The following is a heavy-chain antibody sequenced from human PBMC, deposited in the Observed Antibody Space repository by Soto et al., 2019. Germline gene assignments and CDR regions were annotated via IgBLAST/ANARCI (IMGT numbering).Heavy chain of an antibody. CDR3: ARGSVKVRGVITAHYFDY. CDR1: GYTFTGYY. V-gene: IGHV1-2*04. CDR2: INPNSGGT. Sequence: QVQLVQSGAEVKKPGASVKVSCKASGYTFTGYYMHWVRQAPGQGLEWMGWINPNSGGTNYAQKFKGWDTMTRDTSISTAYMELSRLRSDDTAVYYCARGSVKVRGVITAHYFDYWGQGTLVTVSS. J-gene: IGHJ4*02. D-gene: IGHD3-10*01.